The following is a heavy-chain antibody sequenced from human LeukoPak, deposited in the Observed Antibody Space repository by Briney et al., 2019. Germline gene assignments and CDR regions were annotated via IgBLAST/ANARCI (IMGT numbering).Heavy chain of an antibody. V-gene: IGHV1-2*04. CDR2: INPNSGGT. D-gene: IGHD4-17*01. J-gene: IGHJ6*02. Sequence: ASVKVSCKVSGYTLTELSMHWVRQAPGQGLEWMGWINPNSGGTNYAQKFQGWVTMTRDTSISTAYMELSRLRSDDTAVYYCARDYGDYGMDVWGQGTTVTVSS. CDR3: ARDYGDYGMDV. CDR1: GYTLTELS.